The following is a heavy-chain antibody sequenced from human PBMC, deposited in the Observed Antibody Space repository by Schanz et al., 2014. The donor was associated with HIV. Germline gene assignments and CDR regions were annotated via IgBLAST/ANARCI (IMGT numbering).Heavy chain of an antibody. Sequence: QVQLVQSGAEVKKPGSSVKVSCKASGGTFSKYAISWVRQAPGQGLEWVGGIIPIFGTANYAPKFQGRVTITADESTSTAYMELSSLRSADTAVYFCARAAFSSEYYYGMDVGGQGTTVTVSS. J-gene: IGHJ6*02. CDR3: ARAAFSSEYYYGMDV. D-gene: IGHD3-3*02. V-gene: IGHV1-69*01. CDR2: IIPIFGTA. CDR1: GGTFSKYA.